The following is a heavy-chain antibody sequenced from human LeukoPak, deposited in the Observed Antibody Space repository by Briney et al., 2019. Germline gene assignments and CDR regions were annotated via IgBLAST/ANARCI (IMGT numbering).Heavy chain of an antibody. J-gene: IGHJ4*02. CDR3: AKATGTLGN. D-gene: IGHD1-1*01. CDR2: ISGSGGST. CDR1: GFTFSSYA. Sequence: PGGSLRLSCVVSGFTFSSYAMSWVRQAPGKGLEWVSGISGSGGSTYYADSVKGRFTISRDNSKNTLYLQMNSLTAEDTAIYYCAKATGTLGNWGQGTLVTVSS. V-gene: IGHV3-23*01.